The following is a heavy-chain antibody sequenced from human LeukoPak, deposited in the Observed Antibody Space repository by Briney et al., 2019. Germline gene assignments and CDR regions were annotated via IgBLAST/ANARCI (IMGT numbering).Heavy chain of an antibody. CDR3: ARDRGGSGCYQH. D-gene: IGHD6-19*01. Sequence: GGSLRLSCAASGFTFSSYSMNWVRQATGKGLEWVSSISSSSSYIYYADSVKGRFTISRDNAKNSLYLQMNSLRAEDTAVYYCARDRGGSGCYQHWGQGTLVTVSS. J-gene: IGHJ1*01. CDR2: ISSSSSYI. V-gene: IGHV3-21*01. CDR1: GFTFSSYS.